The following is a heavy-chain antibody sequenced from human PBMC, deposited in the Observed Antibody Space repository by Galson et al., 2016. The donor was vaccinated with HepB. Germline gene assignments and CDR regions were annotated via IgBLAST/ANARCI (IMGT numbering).Heavy chain of an antibody. CDR2: MNPNSGNT. CDR1: GYTFTSYD. V-gene: IGHV1-8*02. D-gene: IGHD6-6*01. J-gene: IGHJ4*02. Sequence: SVKVSCKASGYTFTSYDIHWVRQATGQGLEWMGWMNPNSGNTGYAQKFKGRVTLTRSTSKSTVYMELSSLRYEDMAMYYCARVEYASSTGASRFDYWGQGTLVTVSS. CDR3: ARVEYASSTGASRFDY.